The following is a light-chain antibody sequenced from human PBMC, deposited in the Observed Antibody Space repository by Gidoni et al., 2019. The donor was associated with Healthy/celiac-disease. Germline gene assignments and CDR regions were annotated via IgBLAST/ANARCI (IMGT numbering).Light chain of an antibody. CDR3: QQSYSTPYT. CDR2: AAS. J-gene: IGKJ2*01. CDR1: PSISSY. V-gene: IGKV1-39*01. Sequence: DIQLTQSPSSLSASVGDRVTITCRASPSISSYLNWYQQKPGKAPKLLIYAASSLQSGVPSRFRGSGSGTDFTLIISSLQPEYFATYYCQQSYSTPYTFGQGTKLEIK.